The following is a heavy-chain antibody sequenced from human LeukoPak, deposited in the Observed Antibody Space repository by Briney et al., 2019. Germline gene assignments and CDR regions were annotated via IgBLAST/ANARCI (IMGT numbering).Heavy chain of an antibody. V-gene: IGHV3-33*01. CDR2: IWNDGSSK. J-gene: IGHJ4*02. Sequence: RSLRLSCAASGFSFSAYGVHWVRQAPGKGLEWVAVIWNDGSSKDYADSVKGRFTLSRDNSKNTLYLQMNSLTVEDTAVYYCARSQSSSLIDYWGQGTLVTVSS. D-gene: IGHD6-13*01. CDR1: GFSFSAYG. CDR3: ARSQSSSLIDY.